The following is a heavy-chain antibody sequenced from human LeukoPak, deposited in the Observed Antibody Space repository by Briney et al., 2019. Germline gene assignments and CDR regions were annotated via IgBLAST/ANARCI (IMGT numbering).Heavy chain of an antibody. Sequence: ASVKVSCKTSGYTFNNYDINWVRQASGQGLEWMGWMNPNSGNTGYAQTFQGRVTMTRSTSISTAYMELSTLRFEDTAVYYCIRSVRNGHFDYWGQGTLVTVSS. D-gene: IGHD2-8*01. J-gene: IGHJ4*02. CDR2: MNPNSGNT. V-gene: IGHV1-8*01. CDR3: IRSVRNGHFDY. CDR1: GYTFNNYD.